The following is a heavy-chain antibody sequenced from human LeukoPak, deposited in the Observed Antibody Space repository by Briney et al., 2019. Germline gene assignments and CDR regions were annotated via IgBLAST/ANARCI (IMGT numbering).Heavy chain of an antibody. CDR3: ASSVQFGELHPDYYYYYYMDV. V-gene: IGHV1-69*05. CDR1: GGTFSSYA. J-gene: IGHJ6*03. Sequence: SVKVSCKASGGTFSSYAISWVRQAPGQGLEWMGSIIPIFGTANYAQKFQGRVTITTDESTSTAYMELSSLRSEDTAVYYCASSVQFGELHPDYYYYYYMDVWGKGTTVTVSS. CDR2: IIPIFGTA. D-gene: IGHD3-10*01.